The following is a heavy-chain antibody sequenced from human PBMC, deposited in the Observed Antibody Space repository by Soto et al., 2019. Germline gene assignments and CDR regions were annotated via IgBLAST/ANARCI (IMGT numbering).Heavy chain of an antibody. CDR1: GASISSGDDY. CDR2: THYSGSV. Sequence: PSETLSLTCTVSGASISSGDDYWSWIRQPPGKGLEWIGYTHYSGSVNYNPSLKSRVTISADASRSHVALILKSVTAADTAVYYCGRHGNYDIGWFDPWGQG. CDR3: GRHGNYDIGWFDP. V-gene: IGHV4-30-4*01. J-gene: IGHJ5*02. D-gene: IGHD3-9*01.